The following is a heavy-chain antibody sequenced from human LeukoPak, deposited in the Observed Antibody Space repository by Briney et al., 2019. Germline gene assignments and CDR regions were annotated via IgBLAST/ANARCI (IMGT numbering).Heavy chain of an antibody. V-gene: IGHV4-34*01. CDR3: ASDSSGWFLGY. CDR2: INHSGIT. J-gene: IGHJ4*02. CDR1: GFTFTTYG. Sequence: GSLRLSCLASGFTFTTYGMNWVRQPPGKGLEWIGDINHSGITNYNSSLKSRVTISVDTSKNQFSLKLSSVTAADTAVYYCASDSSGWFLGYWGQGTLVTVSS. D-gene: IGHD6-19*01.